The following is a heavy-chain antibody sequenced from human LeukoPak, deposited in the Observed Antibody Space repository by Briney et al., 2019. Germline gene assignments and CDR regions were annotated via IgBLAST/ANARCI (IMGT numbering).Heavy chain of an antibody. V-gene: IGHV4-4*02. Sequence: PSETLSLTCAVSGGSISSSNWWSWVRQPPGKGLEWIGEIYHSGSTNYNPSLKSRVTTSVDKSKNQFSLKLSSVTAADTAVYYCARVPAAAGLYYFDYWGQGTLVTVSS. CDR3: ARVPAAAGLYYFDY. J-gene: IGHJ4*02. CDR1: GGSISSSNW. CDR2: IYHSGST. D-gene: IGHD6-13*01.